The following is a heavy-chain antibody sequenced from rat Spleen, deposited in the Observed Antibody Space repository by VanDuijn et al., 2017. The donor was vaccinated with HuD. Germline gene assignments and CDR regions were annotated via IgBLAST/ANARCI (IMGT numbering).Heavy chain of an antibody. CDR2: MWSGGST. V-gene: IGHV2-45*01. D-gene: IGHD1-2*01. Sequence: QVQLMESGPGLVQPSETLSLTCTVSGFSLTSYNVHWVRQPPGKGLEWMGVMWSGGSTDYNSALKSRLSISRDTSKNQVFLKMNSLQSEDTTTYYCARAIAAISTSHYYVMDAWGQGASVTVSS. CDR1: GFSLTSYN. CDR3: ARAIAAISTSHYYVMDA. J-gene: IGHJ4*01.